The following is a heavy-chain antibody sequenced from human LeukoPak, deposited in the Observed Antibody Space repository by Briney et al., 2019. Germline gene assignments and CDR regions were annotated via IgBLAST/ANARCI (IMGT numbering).Heavy chain of an antibody. CDR3: ARLGHIVATIRPYYYYYMDV. J-gene: IGHJ6*03. Sequence: RPSETLSLTCAVYGGSFSGYYWTWIRQPPGMGLEWIGEINHSGSTNYNPSLKSRVTMSVDTSKNQFFLNLSSVTAADAAVYYCARLGHIVATIRPYYYYYMDVWGKGTTVTISS. CDR1: GGSFSGYY. CDR2: INHSGST. D-gene: IGHD5-12*01. V-gene: IGHV4-34*01.